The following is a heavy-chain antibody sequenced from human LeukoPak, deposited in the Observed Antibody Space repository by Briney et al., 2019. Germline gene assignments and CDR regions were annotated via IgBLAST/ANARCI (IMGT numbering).Heavy chain of an antibody. CDR1: GFTFSSYA. CDR2: ISGSGGST. D-gene: IGHD3-9*01. CDR3: AKDPYFDWLLRPDYYYYYGMDV. V-gene: IGHV3-23*01. Sequence: GGSLRLSCAAPGFTFSSYAMSWVRQAPGKGLEWVSAISGSGGSTYYADSVKGRFTISRDNSKNTLYLQMNSLRAEDTAVYYCAKDPYFDWLLRPDYYYYYGMDVWGQGTTVTVSS. J-gene: IGHJ6*02.